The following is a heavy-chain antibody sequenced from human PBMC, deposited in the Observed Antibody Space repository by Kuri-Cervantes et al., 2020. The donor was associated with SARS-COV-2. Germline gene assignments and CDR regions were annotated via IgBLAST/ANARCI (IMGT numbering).Heavy chain of an antibody. Sequence: GGSLRLSCAASGFTFSSYAMHWVRQAPGKGLEWVAVISYDGSNKYYADSVKGRFTISRDNSKNTLYLQMNSLRAEDTAVYYCAGDPYYDFWSGYYWGIDYWGQGTLVTVSS. CDR1: GFTFSSYA. D-gene: IGHD3-3*01. J-gene: IGHJ4*02. CDR3: AGDPYYDFWSGYYWGIDY. CDR2: ISYDGSNK. V-gene: IGHV3-30-3*01.